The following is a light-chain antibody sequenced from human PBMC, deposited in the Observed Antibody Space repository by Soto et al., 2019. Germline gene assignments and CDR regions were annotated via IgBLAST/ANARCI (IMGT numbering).Light chain of an antibody. CDR3: QQRYNWPWT. CDR1: QSVRKY. Sequence: VLSQSPATLSLSHGERVTLSCRASQSVRKYLGWYQQKPGQAPRLLIYDASNRATDIPPRFSGSGSGTDFTLTISALEPEDLAVYYCQQRYNWPWTFGQGTKVDIK. CDR2: DAS. V-gene: IGKV3-11*01. J-gene: IGKJ1*01.